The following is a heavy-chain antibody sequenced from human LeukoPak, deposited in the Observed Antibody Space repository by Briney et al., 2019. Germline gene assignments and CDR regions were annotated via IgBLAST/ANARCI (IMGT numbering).Heavy chain of an antibody. CDR1: GGSVSNYY. Sequence: SETLSLTCTVSGGSVSNYYWSWIRQSPGKGLEWIGYIYYTETSYNPSLKSRVTISVDTSKNQFSLNLTSVTAADTAVYYCARAMSIAARLQTIFDYWGQGTLVTVSS. J-gene: IGHJ4*02. CDR3: ARAMSIAARLQTIFDY. D-gene: IGHD6-6*01. CDR2: IYYTET. V-gene: IGHV4-59*08.